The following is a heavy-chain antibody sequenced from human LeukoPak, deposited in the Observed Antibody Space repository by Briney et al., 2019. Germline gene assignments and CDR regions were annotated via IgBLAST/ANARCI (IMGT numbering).Heavy chain of an antibody. Sequence: GGSLRLSCAASGFSFKIYAFHWVRQTPGKGLEWVALISDDGNNQYYADSVKGRFTISRDNSKNSVYLQMNSLRTDDTALYYCAELGITMIGGVWGKGTTVTISS. V-gene: IGHV3-30*04. CDR2: ISDDGNNQ. J-gene: IGHJ6*04. CDR1: GFSFKIYA. D-gene: IGHD3-10*02. CDR3: AELGITMIGGV.